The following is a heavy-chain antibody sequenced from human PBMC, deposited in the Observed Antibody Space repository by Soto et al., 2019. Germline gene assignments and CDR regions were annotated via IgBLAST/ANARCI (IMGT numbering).Heavy chain of an antibody. CDR3: ARQNPRDYYCYYGMDV. V-gene: IGHV5-10-1*03. Sequence: EVQLVQSGAEVKKPGESLRISCKGSGYSFTSYWISWVRQMPGKGLEWMGRIDPSDSYTNYSPSFQGHVTISADKSISTAYLQWSSLKASDTAMYYCARQNPRDYYCYYGMDVWGQGTTVTVSS. CDR1: GYSFTSYW. CDR2: IDPSDSYT. J-gene: IGHJ6*02.